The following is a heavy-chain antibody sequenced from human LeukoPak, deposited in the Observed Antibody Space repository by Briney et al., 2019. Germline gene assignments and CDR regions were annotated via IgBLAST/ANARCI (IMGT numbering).Heavy chain of an antibody. CDR3: ARRAGDWAVNWIDP. J-gene: IGHJ5*02. CDR2: FYYDGRT. Sequence: PSETLSPTCTVSGGSITGSTYYWGWFRQPPGKGLEWIGSFYYDGRTYYSPSLKSRLTLSGDTSKNHFSLKLSSVTAADTAVYYCARRAGDWAVNWIDPWGQGTLVTVSS. D-gene: IGHD2-21*02. CDR1: GGSITGSTYY. V-gene: IGHV4-39*02.